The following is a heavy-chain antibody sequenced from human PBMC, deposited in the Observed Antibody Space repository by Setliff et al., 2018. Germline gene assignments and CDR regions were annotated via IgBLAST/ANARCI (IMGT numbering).Heavy chain of an antibody. Sequence: PGGSLRLSCAASGFTFDDYGMSWVRQAPGKGLVWVSRINSDGSSTSYADSVKGRFTISRDNAKNTLFLQMNSLRAEDTAVYYCARGPWKHSAYYYYYYMDVWGKGTTVTV. J-gene: IGHJ6*03. D-gene: IGHD1-1*01. V-gene: IGHV3-74*01. CDR1: GFTFDDYG. CDR2: INSDGSST. CDR3: ARGPWKHSAYYYYYYMDV.